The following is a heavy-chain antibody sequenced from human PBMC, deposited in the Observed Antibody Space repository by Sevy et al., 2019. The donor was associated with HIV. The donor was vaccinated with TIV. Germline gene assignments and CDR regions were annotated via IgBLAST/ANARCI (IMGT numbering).Heavy chain of an antibody. CDR3: ASFGRLIIISRDVFEI. D-gene: IGHD3-9*01. V-gene: IGHV4-38-2*01. Sequence: SETLSLTCAVSAYSVSSAYSWGWIRQPPGKGLEWIGNIYQSGNTYYNPSLKSRVTISVDTSNNQFSLRLTSVTAADTAVYYCASFGRLIIISRDVFEIWGQGTMVTVS. CDR2: IYQSGNT. CDR1: AYSVSSAYS. J-gene: IGHJ3*02.